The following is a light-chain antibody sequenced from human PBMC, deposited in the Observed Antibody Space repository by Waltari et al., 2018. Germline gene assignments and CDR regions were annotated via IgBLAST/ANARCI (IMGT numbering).Light chain of an antibody. CDR2: DAS. CDR3: QQRGNWQVT. CDR1: QSVSTY. Sequence: EIVLTQSPATLSLSPGETATLSCRASQSVSTYLTWYQQKPGQAPRLLIYDASRRATGIPARFSGSGSGTDFTLTISSLEPEDFAVYYCQQRGNWQVTFGPGTKVDIK. J-gene: IGKJ3*01. V-gene: IGKV3-11*01.